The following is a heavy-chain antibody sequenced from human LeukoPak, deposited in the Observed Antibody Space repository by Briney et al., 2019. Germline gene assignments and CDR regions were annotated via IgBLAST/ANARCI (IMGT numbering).Heavy chain of an antibody. Sequence: SQTLSLTCAISGDSVSSNSAAWNWIRPSPWRGLEWLGRTYYRSRWYNDYAVSVKSRITINPDTSKNQFFLQPNSVTPEDTAVYYCASGAASLDYWGQGTLVTVSS. D-gene: IGHD4/OR15-4a*01. J-gene: IGHJ4*02. CDR2: TYYRSRWYN. CDR3: ASGAASLDY. V-gene: IGHV6-1*01. CDR1: GDSVSSNSAA.